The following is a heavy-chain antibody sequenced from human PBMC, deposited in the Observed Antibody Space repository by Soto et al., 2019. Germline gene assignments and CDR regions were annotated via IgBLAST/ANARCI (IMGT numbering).Heavy chain of an antibody. Sequence: QVQLQESGPGLVKPSETLSLTCTVSGGSISSYYWSWIRQPPGKGLEWIGYIYYSGSTNYNPSLTSRVTISVDTSKNQFSLTLSSVTAADTAVYYCARVLPGLDYDILTGYYDYWGQGTLVTVSS. D-gene: IGHD3-9*01. V-gene: IGHV4-59*01. J-gene: IGHJ4*02. CDR1: GGSISSYY. CDR3: ARVLPGLDYDILTGYYDY. CDR2: IYYSGST.